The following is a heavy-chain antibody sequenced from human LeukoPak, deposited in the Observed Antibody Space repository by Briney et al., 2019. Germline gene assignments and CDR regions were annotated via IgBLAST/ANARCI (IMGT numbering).Heavy chain of an antibody. J-gene: IGHJ4*02. D-gene: IGHD3-22*01. CDR2: ISGSGGST. CDR1: GFTFSSYA. V-gene: IGHV3-23*01. Sequence: GGSLRLSCAPSGFTFSSYAMSWVRQAPGKGLQWGSAISGSGGSTYYADSVKGRFTISRDNSKNTLYLQMNSLRAEDTAVYYCAALYYYDSSGYDYWGQGTLVTVSS. CDR3: AALYYYDSSGYDY.